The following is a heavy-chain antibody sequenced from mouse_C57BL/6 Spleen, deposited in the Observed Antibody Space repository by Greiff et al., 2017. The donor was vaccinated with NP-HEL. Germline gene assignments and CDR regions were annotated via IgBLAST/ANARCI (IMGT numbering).Heavy chain of an antibody. CDR2: IDPNYGTT. Sequence: VQLQQSGPELVKPGASVKLSCKASGYSFTDYDMNWVKQSTVNGLEWIGVIDPNYGTTSYNQKFKGKATLTVDQSSSTAYMQLNSLTSEDSAVYYCARYDYGSSNWFAYWGQGTLVTVSA. CDR3: ARYDYGSSNWFAY. D-gene: IGHD1-1*01. CDR1: GYSFTDYD. V-gene: IGHV1-39*01. J-gene: IGHJ3*01.